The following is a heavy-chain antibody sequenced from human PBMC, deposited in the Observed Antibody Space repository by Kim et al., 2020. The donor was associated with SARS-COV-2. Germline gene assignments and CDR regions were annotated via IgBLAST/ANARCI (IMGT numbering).Heavy chain of an antibody. J-gene: IGHJ4*02. CDR1: GYIFTSYH. CDR3: AREQTAGFYNY. CDR2: INPSGGKT. D-gene: IGHD3-9*01. V-gene: IGHV1-46*04. Sequence: ASVKVSCKASGYIFTSYHMHWVRQAPGQGLEWMGIINPSGGKTYYAQKLQGRITVTTDTSAYTVYMQLSSLTSEDTAMYYCAREQTAGFYNYWGQGTLVTVSS.